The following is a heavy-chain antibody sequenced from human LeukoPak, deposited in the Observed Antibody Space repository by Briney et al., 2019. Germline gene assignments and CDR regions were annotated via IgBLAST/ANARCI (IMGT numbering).Heavy chain of an antibody. J-gene: IGHJ5*02. CDR3: ARVIGVGSGYYSPYNWFDP. Sequence: PSETLSLTCTVSGGSISSSSYYWGWIRQPPGKGLEWIGSIYYSGSTYYNPSLKSRVTISVDTSKNQFSLKLSSVTAADTAVYYCARVIGVGSGYYSPYNWFDPWGQGTLVTVSS. V-gene: IGHV4-39*07. CDR2: IYYSGST. CDR1: GGSISSSSYY. D-gene: IGHD3-22*01.